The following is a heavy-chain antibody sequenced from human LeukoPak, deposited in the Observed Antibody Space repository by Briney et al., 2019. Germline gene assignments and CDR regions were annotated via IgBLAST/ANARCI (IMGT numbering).Heavy chain of an antibody. J-gene: IGHJ4*02. D-gene: IGHD2-15*01. CDR3: ARVICSGGSCRFDY. V-gene: IGHV4-4*07. CDR1: GGSISSYY. CDR2: IHTSGST. Sequence: SETLSLTCTVSGGSISSYYWNWIRQPPGKRLEWIGRIHTSGSTNYNPSLKSRVTMSVDTSKNKFSLKLSSVTAADTAVYYCARVICSGGSCRFDYWGQGTLVTVSS.